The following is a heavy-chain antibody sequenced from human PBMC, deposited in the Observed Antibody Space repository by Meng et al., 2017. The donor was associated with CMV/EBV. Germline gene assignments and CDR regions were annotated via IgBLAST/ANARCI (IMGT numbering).Heavy chain of an antibody. CDR3: ARRPGIAAAGTYYGMDV. CDR2: INPNSGGT. J-gene: IGHJ6*02. Sequence: ASVKVSCKASGYTFTGYYMYWVRQAPGQGLEWMGWINPNSGGTNYAQKFQGRVTMTRDTSISTAYMELSRLRSDDTAVYYCARRPGIAAAGTYYGMDVWGQGTTVTVSS. CDR1: GYTFTGYY. V-gene: IGHV1-2*02. D-gene: IGHD6-13*01.